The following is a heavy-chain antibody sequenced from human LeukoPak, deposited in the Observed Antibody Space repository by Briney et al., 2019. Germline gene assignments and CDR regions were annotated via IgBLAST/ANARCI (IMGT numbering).Heavy chain of an antibody. D-gene: IGHD6-19*01. CDR3: ARQVVAVAGTGYFDY. CDR1: GGSIRSSSYY. J-gene: IGHJ4*02. V-gene: IGHV4-39*01. Sequence: SETLSLTCTVSGGSIRSSSYYWGWIRQPPGKGLEWIGSIYYSGSTYYNASLKSRGTISVDTSKNQFSLKPNSVTAADTAVYFCARQVVAVAGTGYFDYWGQGTLVTVSS. CDR2: IYYSGST.